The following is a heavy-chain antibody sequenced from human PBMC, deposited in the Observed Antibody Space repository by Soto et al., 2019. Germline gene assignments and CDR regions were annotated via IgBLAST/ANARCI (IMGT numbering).Heavy chain of an antibody. J-gene: IGHJ4*02. CDR3: VKEGYMRSDWYGQFDC. CDR1: AFTFNTFA. Sequence: PGGSLRLSCSASAFTFNTFAMHWVRQTPGKGLEFVSAISSNGDNTYYADSVKGRFAISRDNSKNTLYLQMYSLRPEDTALYYCVKEGYMRSDWYGQFDCWGQGTLV. CDR2: ISSNGDNT. D-gene: IGHD6-19*01. V-gene: IGHV3-64D*06.